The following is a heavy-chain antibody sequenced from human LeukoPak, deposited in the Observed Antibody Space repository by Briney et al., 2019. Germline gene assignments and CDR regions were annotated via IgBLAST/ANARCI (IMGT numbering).Heavy chain of an antibody. V-gene: IGHV3-48*03. Sequence: GGSLRLSCRASGFQFSAYGLNWVRQSPGKGLQWISYISSTGTIIYYGDSVEGRFTISRDNARNSLALQMHSLRPEDTAVYYCARDLDVVGGNLRRELAFWGQGTLITVSS. CDR1: GFQFSAYG. J-gene: IGHJ4*02. CDR2: ISSTGTII. CDR3: ARDLDVVGGNLRRELAF. D-gene: IGHD5-12*01.